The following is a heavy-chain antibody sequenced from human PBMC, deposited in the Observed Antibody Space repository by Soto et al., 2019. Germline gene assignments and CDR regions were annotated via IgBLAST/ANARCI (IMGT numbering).Heavy chain of an antibody. D-gene: IGHD6-13*01. J-gene: IGHJ6*02. CDR3: TTAAGGYRSSWYSWGHYYYYGMDV. Sequence: GSRRLSCXASGFTFSNAWMSWVRQAPGKGLEWVGRIKSKTDGGTTDYAAPVKGRFTISRDDSKNTLYLQMNSLKTEDTAVYYCTTAAGGYRSSWYSWGHYYYYGMDVWGQGTTVTVSS. CDR1: GFTFSNAW. V-gene: IGHV3-15*01. CDR2: IKSKTDGGTT.